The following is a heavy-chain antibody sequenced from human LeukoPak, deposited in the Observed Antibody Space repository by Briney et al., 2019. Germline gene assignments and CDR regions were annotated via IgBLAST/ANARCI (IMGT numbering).Heavy chain of an antibody. Sequence: PGGSLRLSCAASGFTFSSYSMNWIRQPPGKGLEWIGEINHSGSTNYNPSLKSRVTISVDTSKNQFSLKLSSVTAADTAVYYCASHIPGASIAARLPDYWGQGTLVTVSS. V-gene: IGHV4-34*01. CDR3: ASHIPGASIAARLPDY. CDR2: INHSGST. CDR1: GFTFSSYS. J-gene: IGHJ4*02. D-gene: IGHD6-6*01.